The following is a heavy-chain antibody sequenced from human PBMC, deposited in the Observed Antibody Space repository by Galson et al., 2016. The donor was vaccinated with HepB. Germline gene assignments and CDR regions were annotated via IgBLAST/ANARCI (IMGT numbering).Heavy chain of an antibody. V-gene: IGHV4-59*01. CDR1: GGSMSNYH. J-gene: IGHJ4*02. D-gene: IGHD2-8*02. Sequence: ETLSLTCTVSGGSMSNYHWSWIRPSPGKGLEWIGYIYYSGSAKYNPSLKSRVTISLDASKKQFDLNLSSVTAADTAVSYCARSPYCGSPSFDYWGQGSLVTVSS. CDR2: IYYSGSA. CDR3: ARSPYCGSPSFDY.